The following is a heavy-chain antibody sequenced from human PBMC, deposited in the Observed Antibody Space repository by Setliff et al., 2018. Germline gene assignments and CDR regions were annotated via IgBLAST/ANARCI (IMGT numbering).Heavy chain of an antibody. J-gene: IGHJ4*02. V-gene: IGHV3-23*01. CDR1: GFTFFSYT. D-gene: IGHD6-6*01. CDR2: ITDDGGTT. Sequence: GESLTISCPTSGFTFFSYTVNWVRQAPGKGLEWVSAITDDGGTTHYAGSVKGRFTIARDNSNSTLYLQMNSLRVEDTALYYCAKSSGSSSSTNLEYLGPGTLVTVSS. CDR3: AKSSGSSSSTNLEY.